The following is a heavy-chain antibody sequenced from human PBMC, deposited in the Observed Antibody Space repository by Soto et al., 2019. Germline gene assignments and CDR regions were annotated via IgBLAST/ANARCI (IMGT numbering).Heavy chain of an antibody. CDR2: SNHRGST. V-gene: IGHV4-34*01. D-gene: IGHD3-22*01. Sequence: QVQLQQWGAGLLKPSETLSLTCADYGGSFSGYYWCWIRQPPGQGLQWIGESNHRGSTNSNPSLNARVTISVDTFKNQFSVKLSSVTAADTAVDYCARGDPDGDDSCGYSGPWVYWGQGTLVTVAS. J-gene: IGHJ4*02. CDR3: ARGDPDGDDSCGYSGPWVY. CDR1: GGSFSGYY.